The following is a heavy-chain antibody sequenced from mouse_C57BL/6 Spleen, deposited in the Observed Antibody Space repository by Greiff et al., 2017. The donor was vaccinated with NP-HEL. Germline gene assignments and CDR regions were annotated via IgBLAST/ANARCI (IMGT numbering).Heavy chain of an antibody. CDR3: TTLLGRGY. V-gene: IGHV14-4*01. J-gene: IGHJ2*01. CDR1: GFNIKDDY. CDR2: IDPENGDT. Sequence: VQLQQSGAELVRPGASVKLSCTASGFNIKDDYMHWVQQRPEQGLEWIGWIDPENGDTEYASKFQGKATITADPSSNTASLQLSSLTTEDTAVYYCTTLLGRGYWGQGTTLTVSS.